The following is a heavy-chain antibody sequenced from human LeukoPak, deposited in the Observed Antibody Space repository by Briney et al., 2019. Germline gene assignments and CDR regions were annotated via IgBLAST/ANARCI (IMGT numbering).Heavy chain of an antibody. Sequence: PSETLSLTCTVSGGSISSGSYYWSWIRQPAGKGLEWIGRIYTSGSTNYNPSLKSRVTISVDTSKNQFSLKLSSVTAADTAVYYCAREGARAMPHPLTYYYYYYYMDVWGKGTTVTISS. D-gene: IGHD2-2*01. CDR2: IYTSGST. J-gene: IGHJ6*03. V-gene: IGHV4-61*02. CDR1: GGSISSGSYY. CDR3: AREGARAMPHPLTYYYYYYYMDV.